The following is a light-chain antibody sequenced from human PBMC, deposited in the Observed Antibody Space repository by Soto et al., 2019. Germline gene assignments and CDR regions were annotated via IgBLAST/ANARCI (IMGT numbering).Light chain of an antibody. CDR3: QQLNTYPIT. J-gene: IGKJ5*01. Sequence: IQLTQSPSSLSASVGDRVTITCRARHGISSYLAWYQQKPGKALKLLIYAASTLQSGVPSRFSGSGSGTDFTLTISSLQPEDFATYYCQQLNTYPITFGQGTRLEIK. V-gene: IGKV1-9*01. CDR2: AAS. CDR1: HGISSY.